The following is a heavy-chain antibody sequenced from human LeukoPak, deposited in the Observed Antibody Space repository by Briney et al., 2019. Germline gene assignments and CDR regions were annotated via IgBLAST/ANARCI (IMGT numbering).Heavy chain of an antibody. CDR2: ISAYNGNT. D-gene: IGHD3-22*01. V-gene: IGHV1-18*01. J-gene: IGHJ4*02. CDR3: ARGLPTYYYDSSGYYYGFDY. CDR1: GYTFTSYG. Sequence: ASVKVSCKASGYTFTSYGISWVRQAPGQWLEWMGWISAYNGNTNYAQKLQGRVTMTTDTSTSTAYMELRSLRSDDTAVYYCARGLPTYYYDSSGYYYGFDYWGQGTLVTVSS.